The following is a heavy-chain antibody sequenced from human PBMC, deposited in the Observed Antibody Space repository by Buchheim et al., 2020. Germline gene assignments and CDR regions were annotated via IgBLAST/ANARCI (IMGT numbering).Heavy chain of an antibody. D-gene: IGHD4-23*01. Sequence: EVQLVESGGGLVQPGGSLRLSCAASGFTFSSYAMRWVRQAPGKGLEWVASISGSGAHTYYADSVKGRFTISRDNSKNTLILQMNSLRAEDTAIYYCAKGSAYGGREGYFDYWGQGTL. V-gene: IGHV3-23*04. CDR1: GFTFSSYA. CDR3: AKGSAYGGREGYFDY. J-gene: IGHJ4*02. CDR2: ISGSGAHT.